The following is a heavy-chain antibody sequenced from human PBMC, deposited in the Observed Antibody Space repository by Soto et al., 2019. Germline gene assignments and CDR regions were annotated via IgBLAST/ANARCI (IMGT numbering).Heavy chain of an antibody. CDR3: AKDQSEVYSSAFNSPLEA. CDR1: GFTFSSYA. V-gene: IGHV3-30-3*01. CDR2: ISYDGNNQ. Sequence: QVQLVESGGGAVQPGRSLRLSCAASGFTFSSYAMHWVRQAPGKGLEWVAIISYDGNNQNHADSVKGRFTISRDNSKNTLYLQMTSLRAEDTAIYHCAKDQSEVYSSAFNSPLEAWGQGTLVAVSS. J-gene: IGHJ5*02. D-gene: IGHD3-22*01.